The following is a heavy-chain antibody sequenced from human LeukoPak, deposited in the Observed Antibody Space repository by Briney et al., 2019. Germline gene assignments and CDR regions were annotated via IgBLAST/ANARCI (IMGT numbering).Heavy chain of an antibody. D-gene: IGHD6-13*01. V-gene: IGHV4-30-2*01. CDR1: GGSISSGGYY. CDR2: IYHSGST. CDR3: ARAEAAAGKGLDY. Sequence: PSETLSLTCTVSGGSISSGGYYWSWIRQPPGKGLEWIGYIYHSGSTYYNPSLKSRVTISVDRSKNQFSLKLSSVTAADTAVYYCARAEAAAGKGLDYWGQGTLVTVSS. J-gene: IGHJ4*02.